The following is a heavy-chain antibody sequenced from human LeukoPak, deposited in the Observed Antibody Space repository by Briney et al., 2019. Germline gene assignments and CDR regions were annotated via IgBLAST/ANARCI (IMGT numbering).Heavy chain of an antibody. CDR3: ARDVPAYYYGPDAFDI. Sequence: GGSLRLSCAASGFTFSSYSMNWVRQAPGKGLEWVSSISSSSSYIYYADSVKGRFTISRDNAKNSLYLQMNNLRAEDTAVYCCARDVPAYYYGPDAFDIWGQGTMVTVSS. V-gene: IGHV3-21*01. D-gene: IGHD3-10*01. J-gene: IGHJ3*02. CDR1: GFTFSSYS. CDR2: ISSSSSYI.